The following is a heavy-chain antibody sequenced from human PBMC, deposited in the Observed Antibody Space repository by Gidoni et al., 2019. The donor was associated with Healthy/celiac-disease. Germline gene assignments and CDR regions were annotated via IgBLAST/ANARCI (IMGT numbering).Heavy chain of an antibody. CDR3: AKAAAGNFVVY. D-gene: IGHD6-13*01. V-gene: IGHV1-46*01. Sequence: QVQLVQSGAEVKKPGASVTVSCKASGYTFTSYYMHWVRQAPGQGLEWMGIINPSGGSTSYAQKFQGRVTMTRDTSTSTVYMELSSLRSEDTAVYYCAKAAAGNFVVYWGQGTLVTVSS. J-gene: IGHJ4*02. CDR1: GYTFTSYY. CDR2: INPSGGST.